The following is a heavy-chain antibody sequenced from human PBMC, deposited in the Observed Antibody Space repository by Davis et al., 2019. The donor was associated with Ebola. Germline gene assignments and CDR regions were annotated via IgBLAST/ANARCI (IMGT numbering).Heavy chain of an antibody. CDR2: ISGNGAST. D-gene: IGHD3-10*01. J-gene: IGHJ4*02. V-gene: IGHV3-23*01. CDR3: AKEWSYYGSGSPFDY. CDR1: GFTFSNYA. Sequence: GGSLRLSCAASGFTFSNYAMSWVRQAPEKGLEWVSTISGNGASTYYADSVKGRFTISRDNSKNTLYLQMNSLRAEDTAVYYCAKEWSYYGSGSPFDYWGQGTLVTVSS.